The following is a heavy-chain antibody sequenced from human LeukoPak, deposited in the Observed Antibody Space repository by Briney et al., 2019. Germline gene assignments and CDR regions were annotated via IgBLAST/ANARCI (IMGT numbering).Heavy chain of an antibody. V-gene: IGHV3-53*01. CDR1: GFTVSSYY. CDR3: ARGDDYGGAWYYFDC. J-gene: IGHJ4*02. CDR2: IYSAGST. D-gene: IGHD4-23*01. Sequence: GGSLRLFCAVSGFTVSSYYMNWVRQAPGKGLEWVSVIYSAGSTYYADSVKGRFTISRDNSKNTVYLQMNSLRAEDTAVYYCARGDDYGGAWYYFDCWGQGTLVTVSS.